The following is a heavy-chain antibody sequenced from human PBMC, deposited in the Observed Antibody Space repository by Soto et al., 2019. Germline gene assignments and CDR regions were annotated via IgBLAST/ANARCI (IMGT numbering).Heavy chain of an antibody. D-gene: IGHD3-10*01. CDR3: ARTQTFQDGGVSH. Sequence: PSETLSLTCAVYGGSFSGYYWSWIRQPPGKGLEWIGEINYSGSTNYNPSLKSRVTISVDTSKNQFSLKLSSVTAADTAVYYCARTQTFQDGGVSHWGQGTLVPVSS. V-gene: IGHV4-34*01. CDR2: INYSGST. J-gene: IGHJ4*02. CDR1: GGSFSGYY.